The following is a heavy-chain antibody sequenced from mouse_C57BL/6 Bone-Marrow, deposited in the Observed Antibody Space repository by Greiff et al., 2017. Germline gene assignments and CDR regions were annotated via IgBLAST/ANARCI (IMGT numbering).Heavy chain of an antibody. Sequence: QVQLQQSGAELVRPGASVTLSCKASGYTFTDYEMHWVKQTPVRGLEWIGAIDPETGGTAYNQKFKGKAILTADKSSSTAYMELRSLTSDDSAVYYCTREGYGNFAWFAYWGQGTLVTVSA. CDR1: GYTFTDYE. V-gene: IGHV1-15*01. CDR3: TREGYGNFAWFAY. CDR2: IDPETGGT. D-gene: IGHD2-10*02. J-gene: IGHJ3*01.